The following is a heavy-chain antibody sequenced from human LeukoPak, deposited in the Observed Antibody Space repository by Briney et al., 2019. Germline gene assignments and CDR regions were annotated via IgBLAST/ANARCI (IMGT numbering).Heavy chain of an antibody. CDR1: GFTFSSNN. D-gene: IGHD6-19*01. V-gene: IGHV3-21*01. CDR3: ARDWKAVAGPRGVFDY. J-gene: IGHJ4*02. Sequence: GRSLRLSCAASGFTFSSNNMNWVRQTPGKGLEWVSAISSSSSYIYYADSVKGRFIISRDNAKNSLYLQMNSLRAEDTAVYYCARDWKAVAGPRGVFDYWGQGTLVTVSS. CDR2: ISSSSSYI.